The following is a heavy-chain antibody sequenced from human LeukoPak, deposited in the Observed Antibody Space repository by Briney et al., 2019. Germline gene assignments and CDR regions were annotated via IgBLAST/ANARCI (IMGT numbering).Heavy chain of an antibody. CDR2: IIPIFGTA. CDR3: ARDRIAAYQNWFDP. D-gene: IGHD6-6*01. V-gene: IGHV1-69*05. Sequence: GASVKVSCKASGYTFTSYGISWVRQAPGQGLEWMGGIIPIFGTANYAQKFQGRVTITTDESTSTAYMELSSLRSEDTAVYYWARDRIAAYQNWFDPWGQGTLVTVSS. CDR1: GYTFTSYG. J-gene: IGHJ5*02.